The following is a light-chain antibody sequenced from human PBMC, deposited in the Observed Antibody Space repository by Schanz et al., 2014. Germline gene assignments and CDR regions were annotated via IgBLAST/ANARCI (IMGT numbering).Light chain of an antibody. CDR1: SSNIGAGYD. CDR3: SSYTSSRTLV. CDR2: GNS. Sequence: QSVLTQPPSVSGAPGQRVTISCTGGSSNIGAGYDVHWYQQLPGTAPKLLIYGNSNRPSGVPDRFSGSKSGNTASLTISGLQAEDEADYYCSSYTSSRTLVFGTGTKLTVL. V-gene: IGLV1-40*01. J-gene: IGLJ1*01.